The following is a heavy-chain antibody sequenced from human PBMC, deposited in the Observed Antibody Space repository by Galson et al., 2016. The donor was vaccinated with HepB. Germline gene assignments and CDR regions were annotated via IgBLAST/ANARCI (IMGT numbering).Heavy chain of an antibody. Sequence: SLRLSCAASGFTFRNYALSWVRRAPGKGLEWVSHLDGSTRNTPYADSVRGRFPIYRDNSRDTLYLQMDSLTAEDSAIYYCTTWPSHHFDYWGQGTRVTVSS. V-gene: IGHV3-23*01. CDR2: LDGSTRNT. CDR1: GFTFRNYA. CDR3: TTWPSHHFDY. J-gene: IGHJ4*02.